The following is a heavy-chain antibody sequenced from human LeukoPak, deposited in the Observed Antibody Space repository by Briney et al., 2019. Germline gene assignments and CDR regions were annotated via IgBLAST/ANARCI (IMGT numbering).Heavy chain of an antibody. J-gene: IGHJ4*02. CDR3: ARANSSGWHNFNY. CDR1: GFTFSSYA. V-gene: IGHV3-23*01. D-gene: IGHD6-25*01. Sequence: GGSLRLSCAASGFTFSSYAMSWVRQAPGKGLEWVSTISGSGSSTYYADSVKGRFTISRDNSENTLFLQMNSLRAEDTAVYYCARANSSGWHNFNYWGQGTLVTVSS. CDR2: ISGSGSST.